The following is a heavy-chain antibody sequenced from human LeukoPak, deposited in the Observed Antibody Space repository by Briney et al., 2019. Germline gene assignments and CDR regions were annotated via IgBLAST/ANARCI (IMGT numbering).Heavy chain of an antibody. CDR3: ARVNSGSRNDY. V-gene: IGHV1-69*04. CDR2: IIPILGIA. CDR1: GGTFSSYA. Sequence: ASVTVSCKASGGTFSSYAISWVRQAPGQGLEWMGRIIPILGIANYAQKFQGRVAITADKSTSTAYMELSSLRSEDTAVYYCARVNSGSRNDYWGQGTLVTVSS. D-gene: IGHD1-26*01. J-gene: IGHJ4*02.